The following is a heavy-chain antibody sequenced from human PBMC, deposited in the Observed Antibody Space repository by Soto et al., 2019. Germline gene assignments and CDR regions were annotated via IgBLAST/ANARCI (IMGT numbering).Heavy chain of an antibody. Sequence: QITLKESGPTLVKPTQTLTLTCTFSGFSLSTSGVGVGWIRQPPGKALQWLALIYWNDDKRYSPSLKSRLTITKDSSKNQVVLTMTNMDPVDTATYYCAHRLGTDTAMVTRLDDAFDIWCQGTMVTVSS. CDR3: AHRLGTDTAMVTRLDDAFDI. V-gene: IGHV2-5*01. J-gene: IGHJ3*02. CDR2: IYWNDDK. D-gene: IGHD5-18*01. CDR1: GFSLSTSGVG.